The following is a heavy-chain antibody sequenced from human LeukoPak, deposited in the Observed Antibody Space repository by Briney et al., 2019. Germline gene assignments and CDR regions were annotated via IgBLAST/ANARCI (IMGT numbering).Heavy chain of an antibody. D-gene: IGHD1-26*01. Sequence: GGSLRLSCAASGFTFSSYAMHWVRQAPGKGLEWVAVISYDGSNKYYADSVKGRFTISRDNSKNTLYLQMNSLRAEDTAVYYCARGGGLGATRDYYYYYGMDVWGQGTTVTVSS. V-gene: IGHV3-30-3*01. CDR2: ISYDGSNK. CDR3: ARGGGLGATRDYYYYYGMDV. J-gene: IGHJ6*02. CDR1: GFTFSSYA.